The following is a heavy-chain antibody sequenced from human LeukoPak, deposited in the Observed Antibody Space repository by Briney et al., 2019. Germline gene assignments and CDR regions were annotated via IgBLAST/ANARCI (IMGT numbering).Heavy chain of an antibody. J-gene: IGHJ3*02. CDR2: IIPTFGTA. D-gene: IGHD2-15*01. CDR3: ARVVVNRLFDI. V-gene: IGHV1-69*01. Sequence: WMGGIIPTFGTANYAQKLQGRVTITADESTSTAYMELSSLRSEDTAVYYCARVVVNRLFDIWGQGTMVTVSS.